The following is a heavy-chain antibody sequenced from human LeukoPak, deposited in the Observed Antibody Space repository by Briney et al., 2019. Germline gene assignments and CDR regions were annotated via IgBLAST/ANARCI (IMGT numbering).Heavy chain of an antibody. J-gene: IGHJ6*03. Sequence: GGSLRLSCAASGFTFSSYGMHWVRQAPGKGLEWVAFIRYDGSNKYYADSVKGRFTISRDNSKNTLYLQMNSLRAEDTAVYYCACSSSWYYYYYMDVWGKGTTVTISS. D-gene: IGHD6-13*01. CDR3: ACSSSWYYYYYMDV. CDR2: IRYDGSNK. CDR1: GFTFSSYG. V-gene: IGHV3-30*02.